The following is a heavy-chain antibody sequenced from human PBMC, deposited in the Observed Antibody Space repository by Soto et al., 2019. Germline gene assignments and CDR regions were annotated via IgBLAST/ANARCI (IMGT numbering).Heavy chain of an antibody. CDR3: ARGANGYYYFDY. V-gene: IGHV3-74*01. CDR1: GFSLSDYW. Sequence: EVQLVASGGGLVQPGGSLRLSCAASGFSLSDYWMHWVRQAPGEGLVWLSRITRDGSSTNYADSVKGRFTISRDNAKNTLYLQVNSLRGEDTAVYYCARGANGYYYFDYWGQGTLVTVSS. J-gene: IGHJ4*02. D-gene: IGHD5-18*01. CDR2: ITRDGSST.